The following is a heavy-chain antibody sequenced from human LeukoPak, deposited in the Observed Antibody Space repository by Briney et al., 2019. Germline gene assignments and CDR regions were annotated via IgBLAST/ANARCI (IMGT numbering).Heavy chain of an antibody. CDR3: ARSMVRGVIGVRFDP. CDR1: GGSISSSSYY. J-gene: IGHJ5*02. CDR2: IYYSGST. Sequence: SETLSLTCTVSGGSISSSSYYWGWIRQPPGKGLEWIGSIYYSGSTYYNPSLKSRVTISVDTSKNQFSLKLSSVTAADTAVYYCARSMVRGVIGVRFDPWGQGTLVTVSS. V-gene: IGHV4-39*01. D-gene: IGHD3-10*01.